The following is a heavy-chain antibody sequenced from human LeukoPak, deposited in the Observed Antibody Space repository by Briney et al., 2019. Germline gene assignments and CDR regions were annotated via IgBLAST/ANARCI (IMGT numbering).Heavy chain of an antibody. D-gene: IGHD3-3*01. V-gene: IGHV4-59*05. J-gene: IGHJ1*01. Sequence: PSETLSLTCTVSGGSISSYYWSWIRQPPGKGLEWIGSIYYSGSTYYNPSLKSRVTISVDTSKNQFSLKLSSVTAADTAVYYCARSYYDFWSGYLGGAEYFQHWGQGTLVTVSS. CDR1: GGSISSYY. CDR2: IYYSGST. CDR3: ARSYYDFWSGYLGGAEYFQH.